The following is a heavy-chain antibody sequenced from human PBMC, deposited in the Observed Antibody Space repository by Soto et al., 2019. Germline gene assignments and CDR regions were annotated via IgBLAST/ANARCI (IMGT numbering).Heavy chain of an antibody. CDR2: IYYSRST. V-gene: IGHV4-31*03. J-gene: IGHJ4*02. CDR1: GGSISSGGYY. Sequence: QVQLQESGPGLVKPSQTLSLTCTVSGGSISSGGYYWSWIRQHPGKGLEWIGYIYYSRSTYYNPSLNRRVTKAVDTSKTQFSLKLSSVTAEDTSVYYCARHSGYKSSKLFDYWGQGTLVTVSS. CDR3: ARHSGYKSSKLFDY. D-gene: IGHD5-12*01.